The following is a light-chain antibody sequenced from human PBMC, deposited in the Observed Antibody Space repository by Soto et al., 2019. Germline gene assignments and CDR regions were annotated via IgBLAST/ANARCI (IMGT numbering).Light chain of an antibody. CDR3: QQRGNWLA. V-gene: IGKV3-11*01. CDR2: DAS. Sequence: EIVLTQSPATLSFSPGERATLSCRASQSVSNYLAWYQQKPGQAPRLLIYDASNRATGIPARFSGSGSGTDFTLTISSLEPEDFAVYYCQQRGNWLAFGQGTRLEIK. J-gene: IGKJ5*01. CDR1: QSVSNY.